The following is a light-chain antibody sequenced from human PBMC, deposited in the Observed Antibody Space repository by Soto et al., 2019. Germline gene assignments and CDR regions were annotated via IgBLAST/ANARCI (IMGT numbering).Light chain of an antibody. J-gene: IGKJ1*01. Sequence: EIVLTQSPGTLSLSPGERATLSCRASQSVGSTYLAWYQQKPGQAPRLLIYGASSRATGIPDRFSGSGSGTDFTLTISRLRPEAFAVYYCQDYGSSRTFGQGTKVEIK. CDR1: QSVGSTY. CDR3: QDYGSSRT. CDR2: GAS. V-gene: IGKV3-20*01.